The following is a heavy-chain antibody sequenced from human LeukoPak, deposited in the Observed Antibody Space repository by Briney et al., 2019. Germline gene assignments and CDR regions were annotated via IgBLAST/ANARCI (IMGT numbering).Heavy chain of an antibody. D-gene: IGHD3-10*01. J-gene: IGHJ4*02. CDR1: GFTVSSNY. CDR2: IYSGGST. CDR3: ASSHYYGSGSPFDY. Sequence: GGSLRLSCAASGFTVSSNYMSWVRQAPGKGLEWVSVIYSGGSTYYADSVKGRFTISRDNSKNTLYLQMNSLRGEDTAVYYCASSHYYGSGSPFDYWGQRTLVTVSS. V-gene: IGHV3-53*01.